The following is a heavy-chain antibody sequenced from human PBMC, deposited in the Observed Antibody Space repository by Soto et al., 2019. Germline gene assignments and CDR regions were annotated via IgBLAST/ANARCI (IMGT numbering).Heavy chain of an antibody. CDR2: IIPIFGTA. CDR3: ARGEILDGYNALGYFDY. D-gene: IGHD5-12*01. J-gene: IGHJ4*02. Sequence: QIQLVQSGAEVKKPGSSVKVSCKASGGTFSSYAISWVRQAPGQGLEWMGGIIPIFGTANYAQKFQGRVTITADESTSTAYMELSSLRSEDTAVYYCARGEILDGYNALGYFDYWGQGTLVTVSS. V-gene: IGHV1-69*12. CDR1: GGTFSSYA.